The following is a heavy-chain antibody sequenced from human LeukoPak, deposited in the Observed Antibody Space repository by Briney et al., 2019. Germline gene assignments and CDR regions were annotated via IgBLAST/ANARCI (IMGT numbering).Heavy chain of an antibody. Sequence: ASVKVSCKASGYIFTSYGISWVRQAPGQGLEWMGWISTNKGDTNYAQRLQGRVTMTTDTSTSTAYMELRSLRSDDTAIYYCVRDIQWRFDPWGQGTLVTVSS. V-gene: IGHV1-18*01. CDR1: GYIFTSYG. D-gene: IGHD2-8*01. CDR2: ISTNKGDT. CDR3: VRDIQWRFDP. J-gene: IGHJ5*02.